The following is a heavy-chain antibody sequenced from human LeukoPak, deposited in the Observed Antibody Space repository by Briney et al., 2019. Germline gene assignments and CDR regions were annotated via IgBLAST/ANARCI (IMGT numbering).Heavy chain of an antibody. V-gene: IGHV4-31*03. CDR2: IYYSGST. J-gene: IGHJ4*02. D-gene: IGHD1-26*01. Sequence: SETLSLTCTVSGGSISSGGYYWSWIRQHPGKGLEWIGYIYYSGSTYYNPSLKSRVTISVDTSKNRFSLKLSSVTAADTAVYYCARAQRGSYTFDYWGQGTLVTVSS. CDR3: ARAQRGSYTFDY. CDR1: GGSISSGGYY.